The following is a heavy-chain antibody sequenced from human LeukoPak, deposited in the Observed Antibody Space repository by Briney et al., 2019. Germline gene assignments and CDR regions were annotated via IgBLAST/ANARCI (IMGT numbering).Heavy chain of an antibody. Sequence: GESLKISCKGSGYKFSNYWIAWVRQMPGKGLEYMGVIYPDDSDTIYSPSFQGQVTISVDRSINTAYLRWSSLNVSDTAVYYCARLLTTYFDFWGQGALVTVS. D-gene: IGHD4/OR15-4a*01. CDR2: IYPDDSDT. V-gene: IGHV5-51*01. J-gene: IGHJ4*02. CDR3: ARLLTTYFDF. CDR1: GYKFSNYW.